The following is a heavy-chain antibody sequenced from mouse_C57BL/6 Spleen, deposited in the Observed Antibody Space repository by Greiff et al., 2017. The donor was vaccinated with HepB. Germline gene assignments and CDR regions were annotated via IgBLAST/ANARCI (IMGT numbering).Heavy chain of an antibody. J-gene: IGHJ1*03. Sequence: EVKLEESGGDLVKPGGSLKLSCAASGFTFSSYGMSWVRQTPDKRLEWVATISSGGSYTYYPDSVKGRFTISRDNAKNTLYLQMSSLKSEDTAMYYCARQVGGYPYWYFDVWGTGTTVTVSS. CDR3: ARQVGGYPYWYFDV. CDR1: GFTFSSYG. V-gene: IGHV5-6*02. CDR2: ISSGGSYT. D-gene: IGHD2-2*01.